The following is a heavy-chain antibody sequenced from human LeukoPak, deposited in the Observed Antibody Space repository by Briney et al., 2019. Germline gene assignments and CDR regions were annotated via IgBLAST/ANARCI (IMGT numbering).Heavy chain of an antibody. CDR1: GGSISSYY. CDR2: IYTSGST. J-gene: IGHJ4*02. V-gene: IGHV4-4*07. Sequence: PSETLSLTCTVSGGSISSYYWSWIRQPAGKGLEWIGRIYTSGSTNYNPSLKSRVTMSVDTPKNQFSLKLSSVTAADTAVYYCARRWWLRGPDVLIPFDYWGQGTLVSVSS. D-gene: IGHD5-12*01. CDR3: ARRWWLRGPDVLIPFDY.